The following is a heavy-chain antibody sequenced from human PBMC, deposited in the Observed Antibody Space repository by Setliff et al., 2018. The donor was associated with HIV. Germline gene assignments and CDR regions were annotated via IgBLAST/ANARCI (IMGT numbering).Heavy chain of an antibody. CDR1: GYTFTSYG. Sequence: ASVKVSCKASGYTFTSYGLNWVRQAPGQGLEWMGWISANNGNTNYAQKLQGRVTMTTDTSTSTAYVEQESLRSDDTAVYYCAREARDVVRGVIIADYWGQGTLVTVSS. CDR3: AREARDVVRGVIIADY. CDR2: ISANNGNT. J-gene: IGHJ4*02. D-gene: IGHD3-10*01. V-gene: IGHV1-18*01.